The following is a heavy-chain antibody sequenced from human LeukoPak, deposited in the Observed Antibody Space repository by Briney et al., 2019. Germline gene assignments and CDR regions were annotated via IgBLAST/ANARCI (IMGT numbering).Heavy chain of an antibody. Sequence: SETLSLTCAVYGGSLSGYYWSWIRQPPGKGLEWIGEINHSGSTNYNPSLKSRVTISVDTSKNQFSLKLSSVTAADTAVYYCARRGCSSTSCSSENWFDPWGQGTLVTVSS. CDR2: INHSGST. CDR3: ARRGCSSTSCSSENWFDP. V-gene: IGHV4-34*01. D-gene: IGHD2-2*01. J-gene: IGHJ5*02. CDR1: GGSLSGYY.